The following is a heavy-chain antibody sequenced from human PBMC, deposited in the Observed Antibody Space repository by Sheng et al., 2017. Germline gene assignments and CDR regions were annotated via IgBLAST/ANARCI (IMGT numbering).Heavy chain of an antibody. Sequence: QVQLQESGPGLVKPPETLSLTCTVSGGSISSYYWSWIRQPPGKGLEWIGHIYYSGSTNYNPSLKSRVTISVDTSKNQFSLKLGSVTAADTAVYYCARVREKSTYDAFDIWGQGTMGHRLF. CDR2: IYYSGST. J-gene: IGHJ3*02. CDR3: ARVREKSTYDAFDI. D-gene: IGHD1-26*01. V-gene: IGHV4-59*01. CDR1: GGSISSYY.